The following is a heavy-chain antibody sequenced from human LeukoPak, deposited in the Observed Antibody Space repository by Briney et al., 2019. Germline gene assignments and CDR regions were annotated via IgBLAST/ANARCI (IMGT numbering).Heavy chain of an antibody. CDR3: ARARYSYGYWAYFDY. CDR1: GFTFGIYA. V-gene: IGHV3-48*01. Sequence: PGGSPRLSCAASGFTFGIYAMNWVRQAPGKGLEWVSYIGPSGSNIYYADSVKGRFTISRDNAKDSLYLQMNSLRAEDTAVYYCARARYSYGYWAYFDYWGQGTLVTVSS. D-gene: IGHD5-18*01. CDR2: IGPSGSNI. J-gene: IGHJ4*02.